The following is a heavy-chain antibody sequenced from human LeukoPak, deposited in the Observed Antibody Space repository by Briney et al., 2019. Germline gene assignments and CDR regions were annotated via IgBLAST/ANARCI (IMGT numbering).Heavy chain of an antibody. Sequence: PSETLSLTCTVSGGSISSSSYYWGWIRQPPGKGLEWIGSIYYSGSTNYNPSLKSRVTISVDTSKNQFSLKLSSVTAADTAVYYCARDTPQDRLTMVRPQAAFDIWGQGTMVTVSS. D-gene: IGHD3-10*01. CDR3: ARDTPQDRLTMVRPQAAFDI. V-gene: IGHV4-39*07. CDR1: GGSISSSSYY. J-gene: IGHJ3*02. CDR2: IYYSGST.